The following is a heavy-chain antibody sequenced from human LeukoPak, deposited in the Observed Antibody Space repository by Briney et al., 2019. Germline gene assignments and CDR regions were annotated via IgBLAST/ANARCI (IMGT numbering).Heavy chain of an antibody. D-gene: IGHD3-22*01. CDR2: IYYSGST. J-gene: IGHJ4*02. V-gene: IGHV4-39*01. Sequence: NTSETLSLTCTVSGGSISSSSYYWGWIRQPPGKGLEWFGSIYYSGSTYYNPSLKSRVTISVDTSKNQFSLKLISVTAADTAVFYCARGDYYDSSGYLHWGQGTLVTVSS. CDR1: GGSISSSSYY. CDR3: ARGDYYDSSGYLH.